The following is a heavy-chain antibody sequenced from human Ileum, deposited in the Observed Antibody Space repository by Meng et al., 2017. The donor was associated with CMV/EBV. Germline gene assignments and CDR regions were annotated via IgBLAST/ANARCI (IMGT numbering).Heavy chain of an antibody. J-gene: IGHJ4*02. V-gene: IGHV4-30-4*08. CDR1: GGSITSGNYY. CDR2: IYYSGSP. Sequence: QGQRPESVPGLVQPSQTLSLTCTVSGGSITSGNYYWSWIRQPPGRGLEWIGYIYYSGSPYYKPSLKSRVTISLDTSKNQFSLNLRSVTATDSAVYYCVRQVVAASFDYWGQGALVTVSS. D-gene: IGHD2-15*01. CDR3: VRQVVAASFDY.